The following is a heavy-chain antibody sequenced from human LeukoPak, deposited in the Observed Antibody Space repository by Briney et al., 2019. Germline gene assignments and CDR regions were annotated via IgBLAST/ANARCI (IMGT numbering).Heavy chain of an antibody. CDR1: GGSISPYY. V-gene: IGHV4-59*08. CDR2: ISYSGST. D-gene: IGHD3-10*01. CDR3: ARVSLWFGELACDY. Sequence: KPSETLSLTCTVSGGSISPYYWNWIRQLPGKGLEWIGYISYSGSTNYNPSLKSRVSISVDTSKKQLSLKMSSVTAADTAVYYCARVSLWFGELACDYWGQGTLVTVSS. J-gene: IGHJ4*02.